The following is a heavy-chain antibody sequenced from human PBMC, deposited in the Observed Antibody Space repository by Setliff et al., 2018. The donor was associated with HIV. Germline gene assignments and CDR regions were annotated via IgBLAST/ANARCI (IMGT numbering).Heavy chain of an antibody. J-gene: IGHJ3*01. CDR1: GGSSSTHA. V-gene: IGHV1-69*10. CDR3: AGPRGDEAFDV. Sequence: SVKVSCKASGGSSSTHAMNWVRQAPGQGLEWMGQIISILGITNYTQKFQGRVTLTADESTSTMYMELSSLTSDDTAVYYCAGPRGDEAFDVWGQGTMVTVSS. CDR2: IISILGIT.